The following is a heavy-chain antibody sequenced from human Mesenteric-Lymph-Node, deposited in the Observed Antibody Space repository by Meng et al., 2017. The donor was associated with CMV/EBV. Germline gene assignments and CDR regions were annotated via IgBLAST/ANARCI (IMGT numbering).Heavy chain of an antibody. CDR3: TGDSVSNPNLDY. V-gene: IGHV3-66*01. J-gene: IGHJ4*02. CDR1: GFNVRDKY. Sequence: EVHLVESGGGLVQAGGFLRLSCAASGFNVRDKYMSWVRQAPGKGLEWVCIIYRGDNTYYIDSVKDRFTVSRDNSKNTMYLQMNSLRVEDTAVYYCTGDSVSNPNLDYWGQGTLVTVSS. CDR2: IYRGDNT. D-gene: IGHD3-10*01.